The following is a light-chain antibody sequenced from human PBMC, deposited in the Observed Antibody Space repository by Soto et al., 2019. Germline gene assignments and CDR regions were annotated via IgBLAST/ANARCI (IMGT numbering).Light chain of an antibody. CDR1: QRVSGNY. V-gene: IGKV3-20*01. CDR2: GAS. CDR3: QQYGDSPLT. J-gene: IGKJ4*01. Sequence: EIVLTQSPDTLSLSPGERATLSCRASQRVSGNYLAWYQQKPGQAPRLIIYGASSGATGIPDRLRGSGSGTDFTINLNRLETEDFALYYCQQYGDSPLTFGGGTKVEVK.